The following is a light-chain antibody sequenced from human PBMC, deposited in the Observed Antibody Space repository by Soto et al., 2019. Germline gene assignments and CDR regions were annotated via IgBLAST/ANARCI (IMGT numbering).Light chain of an antibody. CDR2: EVR. CDR1: SSDVGSYNR. CDR3: SSYTSNNTWV. Sequence: QSVLTQPPSVSGSPGQSVTISCTGTSSDVGSYNRVSWYQQPPGTAPKLMIYEVRNRPSGVPDRFSGSKSGNMASLTISGLQAEDEADYYCSSYTSNNTWVFGGGIKVTVL. V-gene: IGLV2-18*02. J-gene: IGLJ3*02.